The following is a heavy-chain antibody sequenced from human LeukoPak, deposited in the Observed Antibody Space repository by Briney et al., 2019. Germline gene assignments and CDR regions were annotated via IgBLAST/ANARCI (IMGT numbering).Heavy chain of an antibody. D-gene: IGHD2-2*01. CDR1: GGSFSGYY. J-gene: IGHJ3*02. CDR2: INHSGST. V-gene: IGHV4-34*01. CDR3: ARTGYASSDAFDI. Sequence: SETLSLTCTVYGGSFSGYYWSWIRQPPGKGLEWIGEINHSGSTNYNPSLKSRVTISVDTSKNQFSLKLSSVTAADTAVYYCARTGYASSDAFDIWGQGTMVTVSS.